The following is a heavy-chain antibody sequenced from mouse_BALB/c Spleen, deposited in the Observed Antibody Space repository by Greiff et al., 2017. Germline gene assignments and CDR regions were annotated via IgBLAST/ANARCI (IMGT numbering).Heavy chain of an antibody. J-gene: IGHJ4*01. CDR1: GYSITSDYA. CDR3: ARGGNYGYAMDY. Sequence: ESGPGLVKPSQSLSLTCTVTGYSITSDYAWNWIRQFPGNKLEWMGYISYSGSTSYNPSLKSRISITRDTSKNQFFLQLNSVTTEDTATYYCARGGNYGYAMDYWGQGTSVTVSS. V-gene: IGHV3-2*02. CDR2: ISYSGST. D-gene: IGHD2-1*01.